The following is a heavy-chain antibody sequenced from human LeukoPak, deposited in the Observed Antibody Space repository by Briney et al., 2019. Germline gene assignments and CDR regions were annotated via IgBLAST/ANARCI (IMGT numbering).Heavy chain of an antibody. CDR1: GFTFSSYS. D-gene: IGHD5-12*01. CDR3: ARGTHSGYDFDY. J-gene: IGHJ4*02. V-gene: IGHV3-21*01. CDR2: ISSSSSYI. Sequence: PGGSLRLSCAASGFTFSSYSMNWVRQAPGKGLEWVSSISSSSSYIYYADSVKGRFTISRDNAKNSSYLQMNSLRAEDTAVYYCARGTHSGYDFDYWGQGTLVTVSS.